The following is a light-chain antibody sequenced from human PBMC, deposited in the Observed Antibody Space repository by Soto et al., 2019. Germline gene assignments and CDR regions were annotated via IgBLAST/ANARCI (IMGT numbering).Light chain of an antibody. CDR3: SSYTSSSTPYV. CDR2: EVS. Sequence: SALTQPASVSGSPGQSITISCTGTSSDVGGYNYVSWYQQHPGKALKLMIYEVSNRPSGVSNRFSGSKSGNTASLTISGLQAEDEADYYCSSYTSSSTPYVFGTGTKVTVL. J-gene: IGLJ1*01. CDR1: SSDVGGYNY. V-gene: IGLV2-14*01.